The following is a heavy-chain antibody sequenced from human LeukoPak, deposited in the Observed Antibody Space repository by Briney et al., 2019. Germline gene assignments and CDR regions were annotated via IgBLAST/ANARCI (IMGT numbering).Heavy chain of an antibody. CDR3: ARAYGSERTYYYYYYGMDV. D-gene: IGHD3-10*01. J-gene: IGHJ6*02. Sequence: SVKVSCKASGGTFSSYAISWVRQAPGQGLEWMGGIIPIFGTANYAQKFQGRVTITADESTSTAYMGLSSLRSEDTAVYYCARAYGSERTYYYYYYGMDVWGQGTTVTVSS. CDR1: GGTFSSYA. V-gene: IGHV1-69*13. CDR2: IIPIFGTA.